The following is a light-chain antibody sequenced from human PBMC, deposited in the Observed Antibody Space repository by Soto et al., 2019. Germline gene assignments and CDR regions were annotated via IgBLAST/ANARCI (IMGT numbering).Light chain of an antibody. CDR1: QSLLHSNGYNY. Sequence: DIVMTQSPLALPVTPGEPGSSSCRSSQSLLHSNGYNYLDWYLQKTGQSPPLLIYLGSNRATGIPARFSGSGSGTEFALTISSLQSEDFAVYYCQQYNNWTPITFGQGTRLEIK. J-gene: IGKJ5*01. V-gene: IGKV2-28*01. CDR2: LGS. CDR3: QQYNNWTPIT.